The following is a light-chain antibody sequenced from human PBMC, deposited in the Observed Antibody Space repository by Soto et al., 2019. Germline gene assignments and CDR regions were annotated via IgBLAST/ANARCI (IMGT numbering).Light chain of an antibody. V-gene: IGLV2-14*01. CDR3: SSYTTTSSTLYV. CDR2: DVS. CDR1: SSDVGGYNY. J-gene: IGLJ1*01. Sequence: QSALTQPASVSGSPGQSITISCTGTSSDVGGYNYVSWYQQHPGKAPKLMIYDVSNRPSGVSNRFSGSKSGNTASLTISGLQAEDEADYYCSSYTTTSSTLYVFGTGTKLTVL.